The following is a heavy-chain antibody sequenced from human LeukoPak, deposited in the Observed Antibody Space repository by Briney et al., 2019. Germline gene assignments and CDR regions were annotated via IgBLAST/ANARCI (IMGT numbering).Heavy chain of an antibody. CDR1: GYTLTELS. Sequence: ASVKVSCKVSGYTLTELSMHWVRQAPGKGLEWMGGFDPEDGETIYAQKFQGRVTMTEDTSTDTAYMELSSLRSEDTAVYYCATDGKAGYYFDYWGQGTLVTVSS. CDR3: ATDGKAGYYFDY. D-gene: IGHD1-26*01. J-gene: IGHJ4*02. V-gene: IGHV1-24*01. CDR2: FDPEDGET.